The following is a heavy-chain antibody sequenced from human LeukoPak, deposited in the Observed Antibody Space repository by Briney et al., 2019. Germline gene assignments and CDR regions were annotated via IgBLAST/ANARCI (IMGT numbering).Heavy chain of an antibody. CDR2: INWNRGST. V-gene: IGHV3-20*01. Sequence: GGSLRLSCAASGFTFDDYGMSWVRQAPGKGLEWVSGINWNRGSTGYADSVKGRFTISRDNAKNSLYLQMNSLRAEDTALYHCARADYYGSGSYPQLVYFDLWGRGTLVTVSS. D-gene: IGHD3-10*01. CDR3: ARADYYGSGSYPQLVYFDL. CDR1: GFTFDDYG. J-gene: IGHJ2*01.